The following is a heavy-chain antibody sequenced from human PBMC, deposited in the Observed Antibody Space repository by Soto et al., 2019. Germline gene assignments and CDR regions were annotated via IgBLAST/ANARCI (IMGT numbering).Heavy chain of an antibody. CDR2: ISGSGKNT. CDR1: GFTFSNGG. D-gene: IGHD1-26*01. J-gene: IGHJ4*02. V-gene: IGHV3-23*01. CDR3: AKDRRTGESYGYFDS. Sequence: GGSLRLSCGASGFTFSNGGMSWLRQAPGKGLEWVSSISGSGKNTYYADSMEGRFTISRDNSKDTLYLQMNSLRAEDTAVYYCAKDRRTGESYGYFDSWGQGSLVTVSS.